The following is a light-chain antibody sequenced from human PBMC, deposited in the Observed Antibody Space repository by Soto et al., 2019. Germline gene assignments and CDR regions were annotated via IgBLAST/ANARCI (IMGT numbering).Light chain of an antibody. CDR2: KAS. V-gene: IGKV1-5*03. J-gene: IGKJ3*01. CDR1: QSISTW. Sequence: DVQMTQSPSTLSASVGDRVNITCRASQSISTWLAWYQQKPGKAPKLLIYKASTLERGVPSRFSGSGSGTAFTLAISILKSEDFSTYYCQQYNTYFGPGTTGEIK. CDR3: QQYNTY.